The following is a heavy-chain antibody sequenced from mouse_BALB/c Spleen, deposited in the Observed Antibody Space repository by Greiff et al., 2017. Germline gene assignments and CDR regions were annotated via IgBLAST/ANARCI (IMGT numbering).Heavy chain of an antibody. Sequence: EVKLVESGGGLVQPGGSRKLSCAASGFTFSSFGMHWVRQAPEKGLEWVAYISSGSSTIYYADTVKGRFTISRDNPKNTLFLQMTSLRSEDTAMYYCARRGAYYGNYLDYWGQGTTLTVSS. CDR2: ISSGSSTI. CDR3: ARRGAYYGNYLDY. V-gene: IGHV5-17*02. J-gene: IGHJ2*01. CDR1: GFTFSSFG. D-gene: IGHD2-10*01.